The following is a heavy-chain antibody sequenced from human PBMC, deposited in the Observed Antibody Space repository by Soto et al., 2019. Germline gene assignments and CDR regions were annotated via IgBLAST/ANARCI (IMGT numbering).Heavy chain of an antibody. CDR1: GGSVSVYY. D-gene: IGHD1-26*01. V-gene: IGHV4-59*02. CDR2: IYASGSP. J-gene: IGHJ4*02. CDR3: ARGVGSSPPQY. Sequence: SETLSLTCTISGGSVSVYYWSWIRQSTGQGLEWIGYIYASGSPYYNPSLRSRVTISADTSKNQISLKLTSPTAADTAVYYCARGVGSSPPQYWGRGTLVTAPQ.